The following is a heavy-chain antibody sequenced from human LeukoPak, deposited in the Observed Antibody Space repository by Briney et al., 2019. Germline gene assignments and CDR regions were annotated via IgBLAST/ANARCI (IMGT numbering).Heavy chain of an antibody. CDR1: GFTLDDYA. V-gene: IGHV3-9*01. CDR3: AKGATIFGVVIIYFDY. Sequence: GGSLRLSCAASGFTLDDYAMHWVPQAPGKGLEWVSGISWNSGSIGYADSVKGRFTISRDNAKNSLYLQMNSLRAEDTALYYCAKGATIFGVVIIYFDYWGQGTLVTVSS. D-gene: IGHD3-3*01. CDR2: ISWNSGSI. J-gene: IGHJ4*02.